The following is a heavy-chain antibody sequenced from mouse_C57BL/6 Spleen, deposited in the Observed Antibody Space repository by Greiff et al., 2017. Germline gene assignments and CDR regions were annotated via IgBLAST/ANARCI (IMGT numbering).Heavy chain of an antibody. CDR3: TKLHGGYFDD. Sequence: VQLQQSGAELVRPGASVTLSCKASGYTFTDYEMHWVKQTPVHGLEWIGAIDPETGGTAYNQKFKGKAILTADKSSSTAYMELRSLTSEDSAVYYCTKLHGGYFDDWGQGTTLTVSS. V-gene: IGHV1-15*01. CDR1: GYTFTDYE. D-gene: IGHD1-1*01. J-gene: IGHJ2*01. CDR2: IDPETGGT.